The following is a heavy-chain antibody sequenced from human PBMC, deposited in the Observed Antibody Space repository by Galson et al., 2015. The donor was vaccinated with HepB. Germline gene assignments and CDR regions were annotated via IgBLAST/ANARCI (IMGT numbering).Heavy chain of an antibody. CDR3: AKTYSSVGDMMDV. V-gene: IGHV3-23*01. Sequence: SLRLSCAASGFTFSSYAMSWVRQAPGKGLEWVSAISGSGGSTYYADSVKGRFTISRDNSKNTLYLQMNSLRAEDTAVYYCAKTYSSVGDMMDVWGQGTTVTVSS. J-gene: IGHJ6*02. CDR1: GFTFSSYA. D-gene: IGHD6-19*01. CDR2: ISGSGGST.